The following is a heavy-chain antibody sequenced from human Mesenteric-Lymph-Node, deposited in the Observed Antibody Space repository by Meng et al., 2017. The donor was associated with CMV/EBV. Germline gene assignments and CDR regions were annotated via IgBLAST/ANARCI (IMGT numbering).Heavy chain of an antibody. D-gene: IGHD6-25*01. V-gene: IGHV3-48*04. CDR2: ISSSSSTI. J-gene: IGHJ4*02. CDR3: VRASGYYSSGSYYLDY. CDR1: GFTFSSYS. Sequence: GESLKISCAASGFTFSSYSMNWVRQAPGKGLEWVSYISSSSSTIYYAESVKGRFTISRDNAKNSLYLQMNSLRAEATAVYYCVRASGYYSSGSYYLDYWGRGALVTVSS.